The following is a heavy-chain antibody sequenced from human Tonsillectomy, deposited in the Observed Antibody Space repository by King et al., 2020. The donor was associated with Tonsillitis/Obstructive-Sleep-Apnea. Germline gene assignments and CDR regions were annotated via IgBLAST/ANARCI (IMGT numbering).Heavy chain of an antibody. J-gene: IGHJ4*02. D-gene: IGHD5-12*01. CDR3: ARDRGYDPEGPIFDY. CDR2: IKQDGSEK. Sequence: EQLVQSGGGLVQPGGSLRLSCAASGFTFSSYWMSWVRQAPGKGLEWVANIKQDGSEKYYVDSVKGRFTISRDNAKNSLYLQMNSLRAEDTAVYYCARDRGYDPEGPIFDYWGQGTLVTVSS. CDR1: GFTFSSYW. V-gene: IGHV3-7*04.